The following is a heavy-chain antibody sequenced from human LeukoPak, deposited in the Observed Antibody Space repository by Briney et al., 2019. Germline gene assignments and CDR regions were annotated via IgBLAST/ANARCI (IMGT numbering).Heavy chain of an antibody. CDR2: IYYSGST. CDR3: ARMHQAYFDY. CDR1: GYSISSGYY. J-gene: IGHJ4*02. Sequence: SETLSLTCTVSGYSISSGYYWGWIRQPPGKGLEWIGSIYYSGSTYYNPSLKSRVTISVDTSKNQFSLKLSSVTAADTAVYYCARMHQAYFDYWGQGTLVTVSS. V-gene: IGHV4-38-2*02.